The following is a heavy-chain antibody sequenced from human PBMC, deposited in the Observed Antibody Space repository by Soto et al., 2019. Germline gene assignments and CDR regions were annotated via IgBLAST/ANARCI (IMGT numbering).Heavy chain of an antibody. Sequence: EVQLVESGGGLIQPGGSLRLSCAVSGFTVSNNYMSWVRQAPGKGLEGVSVIYSGGYTAYGDSVKGRFTISRDNSKNPLYLQMNSRGPDAAAVFFWATQRGGGGYWGQGTLVTVSS. D-gene: IGHD6-25*01. J-gene: IGHJ4*02. CDR2: IYSGGYT. V-gene: IGHV3-53*01. CDR3: ATQRGGGGY. CDR1: GFTVSNNY.